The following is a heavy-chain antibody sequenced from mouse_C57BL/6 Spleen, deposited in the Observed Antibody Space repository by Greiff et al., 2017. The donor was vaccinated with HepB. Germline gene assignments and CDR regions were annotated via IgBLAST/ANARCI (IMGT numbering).Heavy chain of an antibody. D-gene: IGHD2-1*01. J-gene: IGHJ1*03. CDR2: IWRGGST. CDR1: GFSLTSYG. CDR3: AKRGSTMPYWYFDV. V-gene: IGHV2-5*01. Sequence: VKLVESGPGLVQPSQSLSITCTVSGFSLTSYGVHWVRQSPGKGLEWLGVIWRGGSTDYNAAFMSRLSITKDNSKSQVFFKMNSLQADDTAIYYCAKRGSTMPYWYFDVWGTGTTVTVSS.